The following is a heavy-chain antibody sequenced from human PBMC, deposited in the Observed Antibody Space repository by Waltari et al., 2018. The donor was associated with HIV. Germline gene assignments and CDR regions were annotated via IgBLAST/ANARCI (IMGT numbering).Heavy chain of an antibody. Sequence: EGSLRLSCAASGFTFSGYWMSWVRQAPGKGLEWVANINQDGGDKYYVESVKGRFTISRDNAKNSLYLQMNSLRAEDTALYYCARDYASSVAGTGYWGQGTLVTVSS. CDR2: INQDGGDK. CDR3: ARDYASSVAGTGY. CDR1: GFTFSGYW. J-gene: IGHJ4*02. D-gene: IGHD6-19*01. V-gene: IGHV3-7*01.